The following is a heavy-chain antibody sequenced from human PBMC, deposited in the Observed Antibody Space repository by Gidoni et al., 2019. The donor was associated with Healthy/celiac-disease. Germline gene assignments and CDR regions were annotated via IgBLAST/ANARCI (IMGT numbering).Heavy chain of an antibody. CDR2: ST. CDR3: ARRGYSSSWFLP. J-gene: IGHJ5*02. D-gene: IGHD6-13*01. Sequence: STYYNPSLKSRVTMSVDTSKNQFSLNLSSVTAADTAVYYCARRGYSSSWFLPWGQGTLVTVSS. V-gene: IGHV4-39*01.